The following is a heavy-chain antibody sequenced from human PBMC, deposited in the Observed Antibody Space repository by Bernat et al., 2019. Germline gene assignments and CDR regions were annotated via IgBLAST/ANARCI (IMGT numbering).Heavy chain of an antibody. CDR1: GFTFSSYA. CDR2: ISGSGGST. CDR3: AKDLWGDSSGYFGYYYYGMDV. V-gene: IGHV3-23*04. J-gene: IGHJ6*02. D-gene: IGHD3-22*01. Sequence: VQLVESGGGLVKPGGSLRLSCAASGFTFSSYAMSWVRQAPGKGLEWVSAISGSGGSTYYADSVKGRFTISRDNSKNTLYLQMNSLRAEDTAVYYCAKDLWGDSSGYFGYYYYGMDVWGQGTTVTVSS.